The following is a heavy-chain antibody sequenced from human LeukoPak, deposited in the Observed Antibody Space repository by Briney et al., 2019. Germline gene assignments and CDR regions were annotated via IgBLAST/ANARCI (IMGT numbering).Heavy chain of an antibody. V-gene: IGHV4-59*01. CDR3: ASLTNSGYDWVRY. J-gene: IGHJ4*02. CDR2: IYSGST. Sequence: SETLSLTCTVSGGSISRYYWSWIRQPPGKGLEWIGYIYSGSTDYNPSLKSRVTISVDTSKNQFSLKLTSVTAADTAVYYCASLTNSGYDWVRYWGQGTLVTVSS. D-gene: IGHD5-12*01. CDR1: GGSISRYY.